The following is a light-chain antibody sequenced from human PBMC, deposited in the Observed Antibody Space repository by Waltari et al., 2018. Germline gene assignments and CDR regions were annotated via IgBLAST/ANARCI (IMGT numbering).Light chain of an antibody. Sequence: DIQMTQSPSSLSASVGDRVTITCQASQDIGNYLNWYQKKPGKAPKLLIFEAPSLETGVPSTFSGSGSGTDFTFTISSLQPEDIATYYCQQYDNLPITFGQGTRLEIK. J-gene: IGKJ5*01. V-gene: IGKV1-33*01. CDR3: QQYDNLPIT. CDR2: EAP. CDR1: QDIGNY.